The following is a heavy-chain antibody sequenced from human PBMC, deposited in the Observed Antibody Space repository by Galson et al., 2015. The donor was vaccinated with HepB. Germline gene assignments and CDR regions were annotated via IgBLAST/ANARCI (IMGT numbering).Heavy chain of an antibody. CDR1: GSTFTNYG. CDR2: ISTYNGDT. CDR3: ARDYDNGANWFDP. J-gene: IGHJ5*02. V-gene: IGHV1-18*01. Sequence: SVKVSCKASGSTFTNYGFSWVRQAPGQGLEWMGWISTYNGDTHYAQKFQGRVTMTTDTSANTAYMELRSLRSDDTAVYYCARDYDNGANWFDPWGQGTLVTVSS. D-gene: IGHD4/OR15-4a*01.